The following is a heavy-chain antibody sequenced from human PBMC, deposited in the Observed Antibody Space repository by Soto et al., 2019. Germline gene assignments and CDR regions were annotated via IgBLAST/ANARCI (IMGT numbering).Heavy chain of an antibody. V-gene: IGHV1-8*01. Sequence: ASVKVSCKASGYTFTSYDINGVRQATGEGLEWMGWMNPNSGNTGYAQKFQGRVTMTRNTSISTAYMELSSLRSEDTAVYYCARGRTLLYYDSSGYYHPPDAFDIWGQGTMVTVSS. D-gene: IGHD3-22*01. CDR2: MNPNSGNT. CDR1: GYTFTSYD. CDR3: ARGRTLLYYDSSGYYHPPDAFDI. J-gene: IGHJ3*02.